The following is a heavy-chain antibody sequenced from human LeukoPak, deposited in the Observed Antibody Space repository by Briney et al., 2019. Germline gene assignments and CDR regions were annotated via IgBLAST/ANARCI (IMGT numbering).Heavy chain of an antibody. V-gene: IGHV3-30*18. Sequence: GRSLRLSCAASGFTFSSYGMHWVRQAPGKGLEWVAVISYDGSNKYYADSVKGRFTISRDNSKNTLYLQMNSLRAEDTAVYYCAKDHVYFDWLQYYYYMDVWGKGTTVTISS. D-gene: IGHD3-9*01. CDR2: ISYDGSNK. CDR3: AKDHVYFDWLQYYYYMDV. J-gene: IGHJ6*03. CDR1: GFTFSSYG.